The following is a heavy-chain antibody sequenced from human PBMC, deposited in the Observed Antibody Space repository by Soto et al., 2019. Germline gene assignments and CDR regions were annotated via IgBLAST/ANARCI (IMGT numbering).Heavy chain of an antibody. J-gene: IGHJ4*02. Sequence: PGGSLRLSCAASGFTFSNAWMSWVRQAPGKELEWVGRIKSKTDGGTTDYAAPVKGRFTISRDDSKNTLYLQMNSLKTEDTAVYYCTTDYHGDLALFDYWGQGTLVTVSS. V-gene: IGHV3-15*01. CDR2: IKSKTDGGTT. D-gene: IGHD4-17*01. CDR1: GFTFSNAW. CDR3: TTDYHGDLALFDY.